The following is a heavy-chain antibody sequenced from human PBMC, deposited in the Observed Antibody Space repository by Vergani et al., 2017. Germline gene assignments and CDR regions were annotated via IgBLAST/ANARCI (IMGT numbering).Heavy chain of an antibody. J-gene: IGHJ3*02. CDR1: GGTFSSYA. CDR2: IIPIFGTA. V-gene: IGHV1-69*05. D-gene: IGHD4-17*01. CDR3: ARDTSVTTVTNDAFDI. Sequence: QVQLVQSGAEVKKPGSSVKVSCKASGGTFSSYAISWVRQAPGQGLEWMGGIIPIFGTANYAQKFQGRVTITTDESTSTAYMELSSLRSEDTAVYYCARDTSVTTVTNDAFDIWGQGTMVTVSS.